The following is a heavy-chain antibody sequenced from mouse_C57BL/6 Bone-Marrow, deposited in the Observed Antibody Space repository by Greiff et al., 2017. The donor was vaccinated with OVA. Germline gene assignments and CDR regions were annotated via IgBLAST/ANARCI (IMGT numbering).Heavy chain of an antibody. CDR2: ISYDGSN. V-gene: IGHV3-6*01. CDR3: ARERLRGYYAMDY. CDR1: GYSITSGYY. J-gene: IGHJ4*01. D-gene: IGHD1-1*01. Sequence: EVQLVESGPGLVKPSQSLSLTCSVTGYSITSGYYWNWIRQFPGNKLEWMGYISYDGSNNYNPSLKNRISITRDTSKNQFFLKLNSVTTEDTATYYCARERLRGYYAMDYWGQGTSVTVSS.